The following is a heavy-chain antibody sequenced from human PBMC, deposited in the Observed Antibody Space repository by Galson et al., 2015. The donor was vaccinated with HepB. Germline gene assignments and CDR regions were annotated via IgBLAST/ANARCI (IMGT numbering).Heavy chain of an antibody. V-gene: IGHV3-66*01. D-gene: IGHD1-26*01. CDR1: GFTVSSNY. J-gene: IGHJ3*02. Sequence: SLRLSCAASGFTVSSNYMSWVRQAPGKGLEWVSVICSGGSTYYADSVKGRFTISRDNSKNTLYLQMNSLRAEDTAVYYCARARVGGAFDIWGQGTMVTVSS. CDR2: ICSGGST. CDR3: ARARVGGAFDI.